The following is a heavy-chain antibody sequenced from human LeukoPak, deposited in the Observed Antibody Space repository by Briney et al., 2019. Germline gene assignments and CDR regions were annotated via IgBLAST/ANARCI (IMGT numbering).Heavy chain of an antibody. CDR3: ASPKDSDASAFDY. Sequence: SAKVSCKTSGGTFSNYALSWVRQAPGQGLEWMGRIIPLFGTANYAQKFQGRVTFTTDESTSTAYMELSSLRSDDTAVYYCASPKDSDASAFDYWGQGTLVTVSS. J-gene: IGHJ4*02. CDR2: IIPLFGTA. V-gene: IGHV1-69*05. D-gene: IGHD3/OR15-3a*01. CDR1: GGTFSNYA.